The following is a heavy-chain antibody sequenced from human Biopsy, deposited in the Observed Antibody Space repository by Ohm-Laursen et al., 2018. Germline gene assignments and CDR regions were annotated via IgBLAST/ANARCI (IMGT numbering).Heavy chain of an antibody. CDR1: GYAVTEFS. Sequence: GSSVKVSCKVSGYAVTEFSTDWVRQAPGKGLEWMGGFAPENGKTIYAQRFQGRVTMTEDASTDTAYMELSSLRSEDTAVYYCAADINVWNVNYWGQGTQVTVSS. D-gene: IGHD1-1*01. CDR3: AADINVWNVNY. J-gene: IGHJ4*02. CDR2: FAPENGKT. V-gene: IGHV1-24*01.